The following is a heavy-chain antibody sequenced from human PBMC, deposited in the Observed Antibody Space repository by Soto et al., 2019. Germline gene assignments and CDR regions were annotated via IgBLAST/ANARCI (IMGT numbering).Heavy chain of an antibody. D-gene: IGHD2-21*01. CDR1: GGSISSGGYY. J-gene: IGHJ6*01. CDR3: AGSCVGCGGFYYFGMDR. V-gene: IGHV4-31*03. CDR2: IYYSGST. Sequence: QVQLQESGPGLVKPSQTLSLTCTVSGGSISSGGYYWSWIRQHPGKGLEWIGYIYYSGSTYYNPSLKSRVTLFVDTSKKQFSLKVSFGAGGDTGVFFCAGSCVGCGGFYYFGMDRWGQGTTVTVSS.